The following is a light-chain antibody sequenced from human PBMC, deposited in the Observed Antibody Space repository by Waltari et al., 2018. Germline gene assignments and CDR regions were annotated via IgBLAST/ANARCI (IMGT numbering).Light chain of an antibody. CDR2: AAS. Sequence: DIQLTQSPFFLSASVGDRVTITCRASQGISTYFAWYQQKPGKAPKLLISAASTLQTGVPSRFSGSGSGTEFTLTISSLQPGDFATYYCQQLNSLPRTFGQGTKVEIK. CDR3: QQLNSLPRT. J-gene: IGKJ1*01. CDR1: QGISTY. V-gene: IGKV1-9*01.